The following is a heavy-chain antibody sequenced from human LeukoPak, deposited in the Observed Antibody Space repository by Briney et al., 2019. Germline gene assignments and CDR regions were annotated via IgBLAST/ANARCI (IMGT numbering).Heavy chain of an antibody. J-gene: IGHJ4*02. CDR1: GGSISSYY. V-gene: IGHV4-59*08. Sequence: PSEALSLTCTVSGGSISSYYWSWIRQPPGKGLEWIGYIYYSGSTNYNPSLKSRVTMSVATSKNQFSLKLSSVTAADTAVYYCARGGDSGYDYLDYWGQGTLVTVSS. CDR2: IYYSGST. CDR3: ARGGDSGYDYLDY. D-gene: IGHD5-12*01.